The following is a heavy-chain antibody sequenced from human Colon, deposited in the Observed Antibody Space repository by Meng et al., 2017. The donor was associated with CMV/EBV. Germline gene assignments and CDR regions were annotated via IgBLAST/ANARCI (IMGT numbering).Heavy chain of an antibody. Sequence: QITFKESGPTLVKPTQTLPLACTFSGFSLRTPEVGVHWIRQPPGKALEWLALIYWDDDNQFRPTLKNRITITKDNSKNQVVLTMTNMDPVDTATYYCAHGRGWLTDYWGQGTLVTVSS. V-gene: IGHV2-5*02. CDR2: IYWDDDN. J-gene: IGHJ4*02. CDR3: AHGRGWLTDY. CDR1: GFSLRTPEVG. D-gene: IGHD6-19*01.